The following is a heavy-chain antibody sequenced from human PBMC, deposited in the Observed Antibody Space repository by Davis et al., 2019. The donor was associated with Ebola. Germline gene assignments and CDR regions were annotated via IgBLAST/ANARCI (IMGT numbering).Heavy chain of an antibody. CDR1: GGAISSSGYY. D-gene: IGHD3-22*01. Sequence: SETLSLTCTVSGGAISSSGYYWAWIRQTPGKGLEWIGNIHFDGSDFYNPSLESRVTISVDTPKNQFSLRLTSVTAADTAVYYCARDSVDSSGYYYGYFAHWGQGALVTVSS. V-gene: IGHV4-39*07. CDR2: IHFDGSD. J-gene: IGHJ4*02. CDR3: ARDSVDSSGYYYGYFAH.